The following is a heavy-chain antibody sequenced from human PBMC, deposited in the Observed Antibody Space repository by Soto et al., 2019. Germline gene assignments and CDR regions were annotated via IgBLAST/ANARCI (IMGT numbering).Heavy chain of an antibody. V-gene: IGHV3-23*01. CDR1: GFTFSSYA. CDR2: ISGSGGST. Sequence: EVQLLESGGGLVQPGGSLRLSCAASGFTFSSYAMSWVRQAPGKGLEWVSAISGSGGSTYYADSVKGRFTISRDNSKNTLYLQMNSLRAEDTAVYYCAKGRYCSSTSCYSFYYDYYYMDVWGKGTTVTVSS. D-gene: IGHD2-2*01. J-gene: IGHJ6*03. CDR3: AKGRYCSSTSCYSFYYDYYYMDV.